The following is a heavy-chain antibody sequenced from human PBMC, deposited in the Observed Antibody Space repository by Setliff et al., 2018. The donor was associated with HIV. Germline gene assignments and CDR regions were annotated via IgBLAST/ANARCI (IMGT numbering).Heavy chain of an antibody. D-gene: IGHD3-10*01. V-gene: IGHV1-69*13. CDR3: ATVFYYDSESFSLDY. CDR2: IIPLFGTS. Sequence: SVKVSCKASGGTFNNYAISWVRQAPGQGLEWVGGIIPLFGTSNYALKFQGRVAITANESTNKAHMELSSLRSVDTAMYYCATVFYYDSESFSLDYWGQGMLVTVTS. J-gene: IGHJ4*02. CDR1: GGTFNNYA.